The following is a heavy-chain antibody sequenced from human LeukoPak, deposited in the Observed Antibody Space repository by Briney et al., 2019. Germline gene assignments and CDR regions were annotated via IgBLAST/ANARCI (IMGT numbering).Heavy chain of an antibody. V-gene: IGHV3-30*02. D-gene: IGHD6-13*01. Sequence: GGSLRLSCAASGFTFSSYSMNWVRQAPGKGLEWVAVIRYDGSNKYYADSVKGRFTISRDNSKNTLYLQMNSLRAEDTAVYYCAKDSTTSYSSHPPGYFQHWGQGTLVTVSS. CDR1: GFTFSSYS. J-gene: IGHJ1*01. CDR3: AKDSTTSYSSHPPGYFQH. CDR2: IRYDGSNK.